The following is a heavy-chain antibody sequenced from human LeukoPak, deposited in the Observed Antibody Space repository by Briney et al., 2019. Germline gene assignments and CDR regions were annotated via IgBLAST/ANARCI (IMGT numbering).Heavy chain of an antibody. J-gene: IGHJ4*02. CDR2: IYTSGST. CDR1: GGSISSGSYY. D-gene: IGHD3-16*02. V-gene: IGHV4-61*02. Sequence: TSETLSLTCTVSGGSISSGSYYRSWIRQPAGKGLEWIGRIYTSGSTNYNPSLKSRVTISVDTSKNQFSLRLSSVTAADTAVYYCARDMITFGGVIPLNWGQGTLVTVSS. CDR3: ARDMITFGGVIPLN.